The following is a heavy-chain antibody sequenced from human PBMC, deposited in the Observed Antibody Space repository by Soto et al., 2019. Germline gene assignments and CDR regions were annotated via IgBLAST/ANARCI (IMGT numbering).Heavy chain of an antibody. CDR2: IIPIFGTA. CDR3: ARGGHSNNYYYYGMDV. Sequence: ASVKVSCKASGGTFSSYAISWVRQAPGQGLEWMGGIIPIFGTANYAQKFQGRVTITADESTSTAYMGLSSLRSEDTAVYYCARGGHSNNYYYYGMDVWGQGTTVTVSS. CDR1: GGTFSSYA. V-gene: IGHV1-69*13. J-gene: IGHJ6*02.